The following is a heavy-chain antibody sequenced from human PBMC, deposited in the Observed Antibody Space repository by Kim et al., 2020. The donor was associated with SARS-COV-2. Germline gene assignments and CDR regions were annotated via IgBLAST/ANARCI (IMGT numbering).Heavy chain of an antibody. D-gene: IGHD3-10*01. Sequence: GRVTITADESTSTAYMELSSLRSEDTAVYYCARSLEPPMVRGVMSYYFDYWGQGTLVTVSS. J-gene: IGHJ4*02. V-gene: IGHV1-69*01. CDR3: ARSLEPPMVRGVMSYYFDY.